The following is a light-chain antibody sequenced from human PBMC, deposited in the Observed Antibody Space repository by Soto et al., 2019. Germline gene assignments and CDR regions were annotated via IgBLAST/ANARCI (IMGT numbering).Light chain of an antibody. CDR2: DAS. J-gene: IGKJ4*01. CDR1: QSVSSSY. Sequence: EIVLTQSPGTLSLSPGERVTLSCRASQSVSSSYLAWYQQKPGQAPSLLIHDASSRATGIPDRFSGSGSGTDFTLTISRLEPEDCAVYYCQQYGSTPLTFGGGTKVEIK. V-gene: IGKV3-20*01. CDR3: QQYGSTPLT.